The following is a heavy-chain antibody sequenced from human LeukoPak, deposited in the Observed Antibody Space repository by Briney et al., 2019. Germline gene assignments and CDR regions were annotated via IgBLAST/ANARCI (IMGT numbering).Heavy chain of an antibody. D-gene: IGHD6-19*01. CDR3: AREVSSGRYRRSRYFDL. J-gene: IGHJ2*01. CDR1: GYTFTSYY. CDR2: INPSGGSA. Sequence: GASVKVSCKASGYTFTSYYMHWVRQAPGQGLEWMGIINPSGGSASYAQKFQGRVTMTRDTSTSTVYMELSSLRSEDTAVYYCAREVSSGRYRRSRYFDLWGRGTLVTVSS. V-gene: IGHV1-46*01.